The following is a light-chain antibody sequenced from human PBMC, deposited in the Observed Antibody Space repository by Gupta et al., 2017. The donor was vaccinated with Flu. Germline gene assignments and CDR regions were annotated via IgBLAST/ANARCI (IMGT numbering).Light chain of an antibody. CDR3: SSDTTTYIWV. J-gene: IGLJ3*02. Sequence: QSALPQPASVSGSPGQSITISCTGTRRDIGANNFVSWFQLHPGKAPKVMIYDVTSRPSGVASRFSGSKSGNTTSLTISGLQAEDEADYYCSSDTTTYIWVFGGGTRVTVL. CDR1: RRDIGANNF. CDR2: DVT. V-gene: IGLV2-14*03.